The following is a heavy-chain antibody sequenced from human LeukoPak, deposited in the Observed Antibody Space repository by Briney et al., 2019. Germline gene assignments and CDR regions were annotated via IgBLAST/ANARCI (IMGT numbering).Heavy chain of an antibody. CDR2: MNPNTGNT. CDR3: ARDLGELPDWFDP. D-gene: IGHD3-16*01. Sequence: GASVKVSCKASGYTFTNYDINWVRQAAGQGLEWMGWMNPNTGNTGYAQRFQGRIIMTSDTSISTAYLELSSLRSEDTAVYYCARDLGELPDWFDPWGQGTLVTVSS. J-gene: IGHJ5*02. CDR1: GYTFTNYD. V-gene: IGHV1-8*01.